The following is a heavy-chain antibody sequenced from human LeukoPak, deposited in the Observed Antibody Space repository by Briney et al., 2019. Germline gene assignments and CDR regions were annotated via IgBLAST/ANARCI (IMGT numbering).Heavy chain of an antibody. CDR2: ISSRGSTI. J-gene: IGHJ6*02. Sequence: GGSLRLSCAASGITFSSYEMNWVRQAPGKGLDWVSYISSRGSTIYYADSVKVRFTISRDNAKNSLYLQMNSLRAEDTAVYYCARYGYYYYGMDVWGQGTTVTVSS. D-gene: IGHD5-18*01. CDR1: GITFSSYE. V-gene: IGHV3-48*03. CDR3: ARYGYYYYGMDV.